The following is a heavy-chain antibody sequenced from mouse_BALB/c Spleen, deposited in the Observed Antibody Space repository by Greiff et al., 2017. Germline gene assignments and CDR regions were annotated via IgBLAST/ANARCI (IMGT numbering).Heavy chain of an antibody. Sequence: EVKLVESGGGLVQPGGSLRLSCATSGFTFTDYSMSWVRQPPGKALEWLGFIRNKANGYTTEYSASVKGRFTISRDNSKSTLYLQMNTLRAEDSATYYCARDGGYVAWFAYWGQGTLVTVSA. D-gene: IGHD2-2*01. CDR1: GFTFTDYS. J-gene: IGHJ3*01. CDR2: IRNKANGYTT. CDR3: ARDGGYVAWFAY. V-gene: IGHV7-3*02.